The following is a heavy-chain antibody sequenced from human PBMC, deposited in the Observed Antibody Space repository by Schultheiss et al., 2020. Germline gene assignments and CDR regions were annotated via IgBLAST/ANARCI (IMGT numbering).Heavy chain of an antibody. J-gene: IGHJ4*02. D-gene: IGHD3-22*01. CDR1: GFDFSGYG. CDR2: IWFDGSYE. CDR3: ARESSSGHFDH. Sequence: GGSLRLSCAASGFDFSGYGMHWVRQAPGKGLEWVAVIWFDGSYENYADSVKGRFTISRDNSKNTLYLQVSSLRAEDTALYYCARESSSGHFDHWGQGILVTVSS. V-gene: IGHV3-33*01.